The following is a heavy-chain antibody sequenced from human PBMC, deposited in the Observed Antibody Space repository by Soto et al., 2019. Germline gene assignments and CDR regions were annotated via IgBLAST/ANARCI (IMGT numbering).Heavy chain of an antibody. CDR1: GYTLTVYA. CDR2: INAGNGNT. J-gene: IGHJ4*02. D-gene: IGHD6-19*01. V-gene: IGHV1-3*05. Sequence: QVQLVQSGAEEKKPGASVKVSCKASGYTLTVYAMNWVRQAPGQRLEWMGWINAGNGNTKYSQKLQGRVTITRDTSASTAYMQLSSLRSEDTAVYYCARAVAVPADFDYWGQGTLVTVSS. CDR3: ARAVAVPADFDY.